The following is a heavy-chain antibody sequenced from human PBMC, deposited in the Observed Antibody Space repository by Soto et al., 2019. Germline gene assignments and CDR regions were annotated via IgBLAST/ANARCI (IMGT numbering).Heavy chain of an antibody. J-gene: IGHJ4*02. CDR3: ASGPSSGRGYYFDY. CDR1: GGSISSYY. D-gene: IGHD6-19*01. V-gene: IGHV4-59*08. Sequence: PSETLSLTCTVSGGSISSYYWSWIRQPPGKGLEWIGYIYYSGSTNYNPSLKSRVTISVDTSKNQFSLKLSSVTAADTAVYYCASGPSSGRGYYFDYWGQGTLVTVSS. CDR2: IYYSGST.